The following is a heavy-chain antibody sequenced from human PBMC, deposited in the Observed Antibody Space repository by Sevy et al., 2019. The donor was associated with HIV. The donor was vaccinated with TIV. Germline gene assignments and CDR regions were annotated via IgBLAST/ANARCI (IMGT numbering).Heavy chain of an antibody. J-gene: IGHJ3*02. V-gene: IGHV3-23*01. CDR1: GFTFSDNA. Sequence: GGSLRLSCEASGFTFSDNAMSWVRQAPGKGLEWVSGISDSGVNTLYADSAKGRFTISRDNSKNTLHLEINSLRAEDTALYYCVKGARYTIPNDAFDIWGQGTLVTVSS. CDR2: ISDSGVNT. CDR3: VKGARYTIPNDAFDI. D-gene: IGHD2-2*02.